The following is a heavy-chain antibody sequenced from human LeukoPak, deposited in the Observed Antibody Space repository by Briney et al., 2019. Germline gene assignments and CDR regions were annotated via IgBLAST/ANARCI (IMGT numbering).Heavy chain of an antibody. J-gene: IGHJ4*02. CDR2: IKSKTDGGTT. D-gene: IGHD3-22*01. CDR3: TIGNYDSSGFRDY. V-gene: IGHV3-15*07. Sequence: PGGSLRLSCAASGFSFSNACMNWVRQAPGKGREWVGRIKSKTDGGTTDYAAPVKGRFTISRDDSKNTLYLQMNSLKTEDTAVYYCTIGNYDSSGFRDYWGQGTLVTVSS. CDR1: GFSFSNAC.